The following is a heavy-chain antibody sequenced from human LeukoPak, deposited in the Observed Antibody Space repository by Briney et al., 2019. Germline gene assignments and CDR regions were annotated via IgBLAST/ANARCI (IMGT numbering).Heavy chain of an antibody. CDR1: GYSISSDYY. D-gene: IGHD2-2*01. CDR3: ARLDCSSTSCYGGYKWFDP. CDR2: IYHSGST. Sequence: SETLSLTCAVSGYSISSDYYWGWIRQPPGKGLEWIGNIYHSGSTYYSPSLKSRVTISVDTSKNQFSLKLSSVTAADTAVYYCARLDCSSTSCYGGYKWFDPWGQGTLVTVSS. V-gene: IGHV4-38-2*01. J-gene: IGHJ5*02.